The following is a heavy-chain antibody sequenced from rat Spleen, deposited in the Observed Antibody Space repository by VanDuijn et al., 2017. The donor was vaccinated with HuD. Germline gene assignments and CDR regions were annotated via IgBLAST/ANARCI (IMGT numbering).Heavy chain of an antibody. Sequence: EVQLVESDGGLVQPGRSLKLSCAASGFTFSSYDMAWVRQAPTKGLEWVATISYGDSSGHSSTYYRDSVKGRFTISRENAKSTLYLQMDSLRSEDTATYYCARRHYGYTDYFDYWGQGVMVPVSS. D-gene: IGHD1-11*01. J-gene: IGHJ2*01. V-gene: IGHV5-29*01. CDR2: ISYGDSSGHSST. CDR1: GFTFSSYD. CDR3: ARRHYGYTDYFDY.